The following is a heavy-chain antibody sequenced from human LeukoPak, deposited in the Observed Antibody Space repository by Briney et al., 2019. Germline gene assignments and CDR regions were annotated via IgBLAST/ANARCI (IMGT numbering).Heavy chain of an antibody. CDR2: ISYSVRT. CDR3: AREDRPTYYYDSSGYYHFDY. CDR1: AGSISSSSYY. J-gene: IGHJ4*02. D-gene: IGHD3-22*01. V-gene: IGHV4-39*02. Sequence: SGTPSLTGTVSAGSISSSSYYWGWIRQPPGKGLALVGSISYSVRTYYHPSLMWRVTISVGASKNHFYMKLSSVTAADPAVYFCAREDRPTYYYDSSGYYHFDYWGQGTLVTVSS.